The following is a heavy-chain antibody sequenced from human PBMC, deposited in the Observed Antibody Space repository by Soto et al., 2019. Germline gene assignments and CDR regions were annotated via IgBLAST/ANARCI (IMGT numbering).Heavy chain of an antibody. CDR2: IWSDGNNK. V-gene: IGHV3-33*01. CDR1: GFTFSSYG. CDR3: AREYCSSTSCLNWFDP. D-gene: IGHD2-2*01. Sequence: GGSLRLSCAASGFTFSSYGMHWVRQAPGKGLEWVAVIWSDGNNKYYADSVKGRITISRDNSKKTLYLQMNSLRAEDTAVYYCAREYCSSTSCLNWFDPWGQGT. J-gene: IGHJ5*02.